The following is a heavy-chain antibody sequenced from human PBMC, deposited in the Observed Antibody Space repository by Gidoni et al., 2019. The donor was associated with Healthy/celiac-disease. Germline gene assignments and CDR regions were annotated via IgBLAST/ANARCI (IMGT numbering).Heavy chain of an antibody. J-gene: IGHJ6*02. V-gene: IGHV4-34*01. CDR1: GGSFRGYY. D-gene: IGHD2-2*01. CDR3: ASRLIVVVPAARGYGMDV. CDR2: INHSGST. Sequence: QVQLQQWGAGLLKPSETLSLTCAVYGGSFRGYYWSWIRQPPGKGLEWIGEINHSGSTNYNPSLKSRVTISVDTSKNQFSLKLSSVTAADTAVYYCASRLIVVVPAARGYGMDVWGQGTTVTVSS.